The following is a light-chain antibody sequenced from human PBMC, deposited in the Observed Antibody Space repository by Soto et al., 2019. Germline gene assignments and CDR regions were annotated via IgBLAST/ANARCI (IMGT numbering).Light chain of an antibody. V-gene: IGLV2-14*01. Sequence: QSLLTQPASVSGSPGQSITISCTGTSSDVGSYNYVSWYQHHPGKAPRLMIYASSNRPSGVSHRFSGSRSGNTASLTISGLQAEDEADYYCSSYTSGSTLYVFGTGTKVTVL. J-gene: IGLJ1*01. CDR1: SSDVGSYNY. CDR3: SSYTSGSTLYV. CDR2: ASS.